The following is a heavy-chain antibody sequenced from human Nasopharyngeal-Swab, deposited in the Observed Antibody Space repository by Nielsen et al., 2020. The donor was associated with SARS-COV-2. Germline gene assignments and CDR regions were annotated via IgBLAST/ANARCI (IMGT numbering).Heavy chain of an antibody. D-gene: IGHD3-16*01. CDR2: SWYDGTDT. V-gene: IGHV3-33*01. CDR3: ARLLGPRFGLDV. CDR1: GFILNTYG. Sequence: GESLKISCATSGFILNTYGIHWVRQAPGKGLEWVAASWYDGTDTFYADSVRDRITITRDKSKTRLTLQMYNLRVDDTALYYCARLLGPRFGLDVWGQGTTVTVSS. J-gene: IGHJ6*02.